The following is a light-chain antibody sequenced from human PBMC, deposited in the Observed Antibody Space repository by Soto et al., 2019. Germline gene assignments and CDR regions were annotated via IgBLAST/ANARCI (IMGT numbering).Light chain of an antibody. CDR2: DTN. CDR1: TPNIGSNS. Sequence: QSVLTQPPSVSAAPGQRVTISCSGTTPNIGSNSVSWYLQVPGTVPKLLIYDTNKRPSGIPDRISGYKSGSSATLDITGLQTGDEADYYCAPWASSLKIGVLGGGTKVTVL. J-gene: IGLJ3*02. V-gene: IGLV1-51*01. CDR3: APWASSLKIGV.